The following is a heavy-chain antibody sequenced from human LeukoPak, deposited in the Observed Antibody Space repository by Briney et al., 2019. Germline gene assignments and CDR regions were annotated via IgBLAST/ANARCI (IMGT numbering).Heavy chain of an antibody. J-gene: IGHJ5*02. V-gene: IGHV1-3*01. Sequence: ASVKVSCKAPGYTFTSYAMHWVRQAPGQRLEWMGWINAGNGNTKYSQKFQGRVTITRDTSASTAYMELSSLRSEDTAVYYCARGADSSSWYGGWFDPWGQGTLVTVSS. CDR2: INAGNGNT. D-gene: IGHD6-13*01. CDR1: GYTFTSYA. CDR3: ARGADSSSWYGGWFDP.